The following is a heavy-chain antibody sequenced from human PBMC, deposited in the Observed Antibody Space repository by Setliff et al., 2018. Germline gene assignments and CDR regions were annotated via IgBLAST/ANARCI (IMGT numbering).Heavy chain of an antibody. CDR1: GYTFNNYG. CDR3: ARINFYVSSGYYYAPDF. V-gene: IGHV1-18*01. J-gene: IGHJ4*02. CDR2: INNYSFKT. Sequence: AASVKVSCKASGYTFNNYGITWVRQAPGQGLEWMGWINNYSFKTTYPQKFLDRVTVTTDTSATTAYMELKNLRSDDTAVYYCARINFYVSSGYYYAPDFWGQGTLVTVSS. D-gene: IGHD3-22*01.